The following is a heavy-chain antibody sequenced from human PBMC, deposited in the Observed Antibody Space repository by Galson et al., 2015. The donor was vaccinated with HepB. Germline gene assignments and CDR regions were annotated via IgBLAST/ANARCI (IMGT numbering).Heavy chain of an antibody. CDR1: GFTFSCYA. CDR3: AKDGSTIPWGDYYYYYGMDV. J-gene: IGHJ6*02. D-gene: IGHD3-3*01. Sequence: SLRLSCAASGFTFSCYAMSWVRQAPGKGLEWVSAISGSGGSTYYADSVKGRFTISRDNSKNTLYLQMNSLRAEDTAVYYCAKDGSTIPWGDYYYYYGMDVWGQGTTVTVSS. CDR2: ISGSGGST. V-gene: IGHV3-23*01.